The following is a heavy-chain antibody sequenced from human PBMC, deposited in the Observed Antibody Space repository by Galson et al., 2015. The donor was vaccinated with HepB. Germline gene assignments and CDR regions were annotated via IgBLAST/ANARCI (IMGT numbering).Heavy chain of an antibody. Sequence: SLRLSCAASGFTFGTYDMHWVRQAPGKGLEWVAVIWYDGSNKYYADSVKGRFTISRDNSKNTLYLQMNSLRAEDTAVYYCARGVKSSGGYNLLLTRWGQGTLVTVSS. V-gene: IGHV3-33*01. CDR2: IWYDGSNK. CDR3: ARGVKSSGGYNLLLTR. J-gene: IGHJ4*02. D-gene: IGHD5-24*01. CDR1: GFTFGTYD.